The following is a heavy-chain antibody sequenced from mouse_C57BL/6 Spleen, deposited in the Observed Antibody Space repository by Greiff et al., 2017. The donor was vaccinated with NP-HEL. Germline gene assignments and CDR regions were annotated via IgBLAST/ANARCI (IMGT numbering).Heavy chain of an antibody. CDR2: IDPSDSYT. CDR3: ASYYGSSYRFAY. V-gene: IGHV1-59*01. D-gene: IGHD1-1*01. Sequence: QVQLQQPGAELVRPGTSVKLSCKASGYTFTSYWMHWVKQRPGQGLEWIGVIDPSDSYTNYNQKFKGKATLTVDTSSSTAYMQLSSLTSEDSAVYYCASYYGSSYRFAYWGQGTLVTVS. CDR1: GYTFTSYW. J-gene: IGHJ3*01.